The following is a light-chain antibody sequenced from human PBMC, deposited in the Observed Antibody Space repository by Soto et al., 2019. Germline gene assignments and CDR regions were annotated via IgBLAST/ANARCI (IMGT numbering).Light chain of an antibody. V-gene: IGKV3-15*01. CDR2: DAS. J-gene: IGKJ1*01. CDR3: QQYNTWPRT. CDR1: QSVSSN. Sequence: EIVMTQSPATLSVSPGETATLSCRASQSVSSNLAWYHQKPGQAPRLLIYDASSSATSIPARFSGSGSGTEFTLTISSLQSEDFAVYYCQQYNTWPRTFGQGTKVEIK.